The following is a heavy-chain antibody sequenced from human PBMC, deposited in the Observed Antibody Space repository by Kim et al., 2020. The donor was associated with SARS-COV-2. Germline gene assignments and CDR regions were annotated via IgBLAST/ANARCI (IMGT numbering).Heavy chain of an antibody. CDR2: ISSSSSYI. CDR1: GFTFSSYS. Sequence: GGSLRLSCAASGFTFSSYSMNWVRQAPGKGLEWVTSISSSSSYIYYADSVKGRFTISRDNAKNSLYLQMNSLRAEDTAVYYCARDHVVGAIDVPLNYYYYYGMDVWGQGTTVTVS. V-gene: IGHV3-21*01. J-gene: IGHJ6*02. D-gene: IGHD1-26*01. CDR3: ARDHVVGAIDVPLNYYYYYGMDV.